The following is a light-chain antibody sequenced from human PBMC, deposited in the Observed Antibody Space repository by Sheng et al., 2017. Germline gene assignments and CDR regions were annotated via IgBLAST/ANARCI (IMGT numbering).Light chain of an antibody. CDR1: RDIGDS. V-gene: IGKV1D-13*01. CDR2: DGF. CDR3: QQLHNYPLT. Sequence: AIQLTQSPSSLSASIGDRVTLTCRASRDIGDSLAWYQQRPGKAPNLLISDGFHFAQWGPIKIPAAVDLGQIXLSPSTNLQPEDFATYYCQQLHNYPLTFGGGTTVEVK. J-gene: IGKJ4*01.